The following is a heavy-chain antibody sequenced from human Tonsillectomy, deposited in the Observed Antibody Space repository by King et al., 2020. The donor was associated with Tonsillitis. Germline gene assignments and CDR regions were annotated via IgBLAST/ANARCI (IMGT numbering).Heavy chain of an antibody. D-gene: IGHD3-10*01. CDR1: GYTFTNYW. CDR3: VRPYYFGSPHYLDY. V-gene: IGHV5-51*03. J-gene: IGHJ4*02. CDR2: IYPGGSDT. Sequence: VQLVQSGAEVKKPGESLKISCTGSGYTFTNYWIGWVRQMPGKGLQWIGIIYPGGSDTTYSPSFQGQVTISVDKSINAAYLQWSSLRASDTAIYYCVRPYYFGSPHYLDYWGQGTQVTVSS.